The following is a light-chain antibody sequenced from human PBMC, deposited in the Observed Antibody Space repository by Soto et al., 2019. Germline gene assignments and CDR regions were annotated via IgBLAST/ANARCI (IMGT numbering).Light chain of an antibody. V-gene: IGKV3-11*01. CDR2: DAS. CDR3: QQRTNWPPLT. Sequence: EIVLTQSPATLSLSPGERATLSCRASQSVGTYLAWYQQKPGEAPRLLIYDASNRATGIPARFSGSGSGTDFTLTTSGLEPEDVAVYYCQQRTNWPPLTFGGGTKVEIK. CDR1: QSVGTY. J-gene: IGKJ4*01.